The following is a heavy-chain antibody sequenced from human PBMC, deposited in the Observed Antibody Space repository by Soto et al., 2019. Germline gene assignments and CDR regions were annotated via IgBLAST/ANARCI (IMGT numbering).Heavy chain of an antibody. CDR1: GGSISSYY. D-gene: IGHD3-10*01. V-gene: IGHV4-59*01. Sequence: PSETLSITCTVSGGSISSYYWSWIRQPPGKGLEWIGYIYYSGSTNYNPSLKSRVTISVDTSKNQFSLKLSSVTAADTAVYYCARVDGSGSRDYYYMDVWGKGTTVTVSS. CDR2: IYYSGST. J-gene: IGHJ6*03. CDR3: ARVDGSGSRDYYYMDV.